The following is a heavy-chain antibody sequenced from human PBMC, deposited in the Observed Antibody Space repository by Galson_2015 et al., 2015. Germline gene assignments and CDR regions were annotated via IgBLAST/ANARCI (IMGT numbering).Heavy chain of an antibody. Sequence: TLSLTCAVSGGSISSSNWWSWVRQPPGKGLEWIGEIYHSGSTNYNPSLKSRVTISVDKSKNQFSLKLSSVTAADTAVYYCARSPRPTWFRELNYFDYSGQGTLVTVSS. V-gene: IGHV4-4*02. CDR2: IYHSGST. CDR3: ARSPRPTWFRELNYFDY. J-gene: IGHJ4*02. CDR1: GGSISSSNW. D-gene: IGHD3-10*01.